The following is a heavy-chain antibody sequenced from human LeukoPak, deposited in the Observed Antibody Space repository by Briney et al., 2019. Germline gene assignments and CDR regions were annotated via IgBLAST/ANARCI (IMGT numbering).Heavy chain of an antibody. V-gene: IGHV3-48*01. CDR3: AKDGGTHLDH. Sequence: GSLRLSCAASGFTFRTSGMNWVRQAPGKGLEWASYISSSGTTISYAQSVKGRFTITRDNAQNSLTLHMNTLRADDTAVYYCAKDGGTHLDHWGQGTLVTVSS. J-gene: IGHJ4*02. D-gene: IGHD1-26*01. CDR2: ISSSGTTI. CDR1: GFTFRTSG.